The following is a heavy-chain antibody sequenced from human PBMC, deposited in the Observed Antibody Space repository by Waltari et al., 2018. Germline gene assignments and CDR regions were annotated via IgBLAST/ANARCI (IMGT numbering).Heavy chain of an antibody. D-gene: IGHD3-16*01. CDR1: GFTYDDFA. J-gene: IGHJ4*02. CDR3: TKDLTHTNYEGFAN. CDR2: ITWNSGKV. Sequence: EVQLVESGGALVQPGRSLRLSCATSGFTYDDFAMHWVRQVPGKGLGWVAGITWNSGKVDYAGSVKGRFTISRDNAKNLLFLQMNRLRPEDTALYYCTKDLTHTNYEGFANWGLGTLVTVSS. V-gene: IGHV3-9*01.